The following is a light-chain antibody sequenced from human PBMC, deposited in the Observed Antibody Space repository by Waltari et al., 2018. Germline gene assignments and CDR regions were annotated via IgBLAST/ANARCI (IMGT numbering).Light chain of an antibody. V-gene: IGKV3-15*01. CDR3: QQYYRWWT. CDR1: QSISSD. J-gene: IGKJ1*01. CDR2: GAS. Sequence: EIVMTQSPATLSVSPGERATLSCRASQSISSDLAWYQQKPGQAPRLLIYGASTRATGIPDRFSGSGSGTEFTLTISSLQSEDFVVYYCQQYYRWWTFGLGTKVERK.